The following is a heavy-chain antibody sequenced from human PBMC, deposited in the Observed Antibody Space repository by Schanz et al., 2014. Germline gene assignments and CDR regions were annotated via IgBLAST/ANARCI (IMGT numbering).Heavy chain of an antibody. CDR3: ARENLNWEAFDI. Sequence: QVLLVESGGGLVKPGGSLRLSCSASGFTFSDSFMSWIRQTPGKGLEWLSYISRDGTTSYYADSVKGRFTISRDNAKNSLYLEMTSLRGEDTAVYYCARENLNWEAFDIWGQGTTVTVSS. D-gene: IGHD7-27*01. CDR2: ISRDGTTS. V-gene: IGHV3-11*01. CDR1: GFTFSDSF. J-gene: IGHJ3*02.